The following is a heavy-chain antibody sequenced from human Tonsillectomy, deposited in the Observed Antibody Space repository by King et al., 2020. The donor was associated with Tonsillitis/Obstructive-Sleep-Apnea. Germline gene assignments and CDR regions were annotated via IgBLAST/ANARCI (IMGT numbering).Heavy chain of an antibody. V-gene: IGHV3-23*01. CDR2: ISGSGGTT. Sequence: VQLLESGGDLVQPGGSLRLSCAASGFTFSIYALSWVRQAPGKGLEWVSAISGSGGTTFYADSVKGRFTISRDNSKNTLYLQMNSLRAEDTAVYYCAKEVHGDYDYWGQGTLVTVSS. D-gene: IGHD4-17*01. CDR3: AKEVHGDYDY. J-gene: IGHJ4*02. CDR1: GFTFSIYA.